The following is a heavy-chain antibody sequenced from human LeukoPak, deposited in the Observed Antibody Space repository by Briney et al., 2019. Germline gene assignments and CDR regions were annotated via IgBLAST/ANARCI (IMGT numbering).Heavy chain of an antibody. V-gene: IGHV3-23*01. D-gene: IGHD6-13*01. CDR1: GFTLSSYA. CDR2: ISSSDGST. Sequence: GGSLRLSCAASGFTLSSYAMNWVRQAPGKGLEWVSGISSSDGSTYYADSVKGRFTISRDNSKNTLYLQMSSLRAEDTAVYYCAKDKAGSTAYYFDYWGQGTLVTVSS. CDR3: AKDKAGSTAYYFDY. J-gene: IGHJ4*02.